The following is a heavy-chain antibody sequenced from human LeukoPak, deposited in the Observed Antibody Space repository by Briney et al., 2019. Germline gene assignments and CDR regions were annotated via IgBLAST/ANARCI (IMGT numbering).Heavy chain of an antibody. J-gene: IGHJ4*02. CDR3: ARGPYCSGGTCYSQYFDY. Sequence: ASVKVSCKASGYTFTSYGISWVRLAPGQGLGWMGWISAYNGNTNYAQKLQGRVTMTTDTSTSTAYMELRSLRSDDTAVYYCARGPYCSGGTCYSQYFDYWGQGTLVTVSS. CDR1: GYTFTSYG. CDR2: ISAYNGNT. V-gene: IGHV1-18*01. D-gene: IGHD2-15*01.